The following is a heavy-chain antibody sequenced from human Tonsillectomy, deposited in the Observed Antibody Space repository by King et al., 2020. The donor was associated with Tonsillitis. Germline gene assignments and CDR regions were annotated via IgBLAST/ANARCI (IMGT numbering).Heavy chain of an antibody. CDR2: INSDGSST. Sequence: VQLVESGGGLVQPGGSLRLSCAASGFTFSSYWMHWVRQAPGKGLVWVSRINSDGSSTSYADSVKGRFTISRDNAKNTLYLQMNSLRAEDTAMYYCARDAAGYCSGGSCYGDAFDIWGQGTMVTVSS. D-gene: IGHD2-15*01. CDR1: GFTFSSYW. V-gene: IGHV3-74*01. J-gene: IGHJ3*02. CDR3: ARDAAGYCSGGSCYGDAFDI.